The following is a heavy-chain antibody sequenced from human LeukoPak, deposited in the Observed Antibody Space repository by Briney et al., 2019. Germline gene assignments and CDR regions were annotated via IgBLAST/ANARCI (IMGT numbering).Heavy chain of an antibody. CDR2: ISGSGGST. Sequence: GGSLRLSCAASGFTFSSYAMSWVRQAPGKGLEWVSAISGSGGSTYYADSVKGRFTISRDNAKNSLYLQMNSLRDEDTAVYYCARDYYDSSGYYYVDYWGQGTLVTVSS. V-gene: IGHV3-23*01. CDR1: GFTFSSYA. D-gene: IGHD3-22*01. J-gene: IGHJ4*02. CDR3: ARDYYDSSGYYYVDY.